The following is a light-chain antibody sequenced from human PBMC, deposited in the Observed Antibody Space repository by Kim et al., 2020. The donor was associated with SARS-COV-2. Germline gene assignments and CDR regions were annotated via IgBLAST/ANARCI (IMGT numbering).Light chain of an antibody. CDR3: QKYNSAPWT. CDR1: QDIKNY. CDR2: AAS. V-gene: IGKV1-27*01. Sequence: SSVGDRVTITCRASQDIKNYLAWYRQKPGKVPEVLIYAASILQSGVPSRISGSGSGTDFTLTINSLQPEDVATYYCQKYNSAPWTFGQGTKVDIK. J-gene: IGKJ1*01.